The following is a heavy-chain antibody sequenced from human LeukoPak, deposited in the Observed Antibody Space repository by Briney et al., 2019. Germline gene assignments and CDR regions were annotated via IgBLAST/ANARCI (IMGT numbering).Heavy chain of an antibody. D-gene: IGHD3-3*01. J-gene: IGHJ6*02. CDR1: GFTFSSYT. CDR2: ISGSGGVT. V-gene: IGHV3-23*01. Sequence: PGGSLRLSCVASGFTFSSYTMTWARQTPGKGLEWVSGISGSGGVTDYVDSVKGRFTISRDNSKNTVYLQMHSLRTEDTAVYYSAKIIAVREYYGYGMDVWGQGTTVTVSS. CDR3: AKIIAVREYYGYGMDV.